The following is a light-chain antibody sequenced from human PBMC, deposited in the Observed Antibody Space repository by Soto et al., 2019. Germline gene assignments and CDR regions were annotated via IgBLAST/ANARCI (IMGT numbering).Light chain of an antibody. CDR2: GAS. J-gene: IGKJ1*01. CDR1: QSVSSSY. V-gene: IGKV3-20*01. CDR3: QQYGSSLTWT. Sequence: VLTSSAGAPSLSPGESATLSCRASQSVSSSYLAWYQQKPGQAPRLLIYGASSRATGIPDRFSGSGSGTDFTLTISRLEPEDFAVYYCQQYGSSLTWTFGQGTKVDIK.